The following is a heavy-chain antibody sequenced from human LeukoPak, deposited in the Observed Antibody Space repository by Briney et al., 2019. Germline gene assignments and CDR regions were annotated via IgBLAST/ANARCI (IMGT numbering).Heavy chain of an antibody. Sequence: PGGSLRLSCAASGFTFSGYWMYWVRQAPGKGLVWVSRTNSDGSSSIYADSVKGRFTISRDNAKSTVYLQMNSLNVEDTAVYYCARIASRDYFVYWGQGTLVTVSS. D-gene: IGHD2-2*01. CDR1: GFTFSGYW. V-gene: IGHV3-74*01. CDR2: TNSDGSSS. J-gene: IGHJ4*02. CDR3: ARIASRDYFVY.